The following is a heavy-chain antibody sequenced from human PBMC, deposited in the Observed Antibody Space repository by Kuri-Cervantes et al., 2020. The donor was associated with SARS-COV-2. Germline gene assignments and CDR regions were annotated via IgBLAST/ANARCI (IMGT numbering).Heavy chain of an antibody. CDR1: GFTFDDYA. CDR3: ARDSGYYYDSSGYSNLDY. CDR2: ISGDGGST. V-gene: IGHV3-43*02. D-gene: IGHD3-22*01. J-gene: IGHJ4*02. Sequence: LSLTCAASGFTFDDYAMHWVRQAPGKGLEWVSLISGDGGSTYYADSVKGRFTISRDNSKNSLYLQMNSLRTEDTALYYCARDSGYYYDSSGYSNLDYWGQGTLVTVSS.